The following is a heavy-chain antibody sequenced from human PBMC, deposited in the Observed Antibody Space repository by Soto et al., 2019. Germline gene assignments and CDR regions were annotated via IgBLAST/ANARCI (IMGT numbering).Heavy chain of an antibody. CDR2: IYYSGST. CDR3: ARVGSNYDFWSGYYSYGMDV. Sequence: SETLSLTCTVSGGSISSGDYYWSWIRQPPGKGLEWIGYIYYSGSTYYNPSLKSRVTISVGTSKNQFSLKLSSVTAADTAVYYCARVGSNYDFWSGYYSYGMDVWGQGTTVTVSS. J-gene: IGHJ6*02. CDR1: GGSISSGDYY. D-gene: IGHD3-3*01. V-gene: IGHV4-30-4*01.